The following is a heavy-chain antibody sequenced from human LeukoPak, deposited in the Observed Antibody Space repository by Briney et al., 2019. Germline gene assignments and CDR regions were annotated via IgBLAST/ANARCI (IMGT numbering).Heavy chain of an antibody. J-gene: IGHJ4*02. CDR3: ARESRSYSYGYVQGAFSFRIDY. V-gene: IGHV4-59*12. Sequence: SETLSLTCTVSGGSIISYYWSWIRQPPGKGLEWIGYFFYSGSTTYNPSLKSRVTISVDTSKNQFSLKLSSVTAADTAVYYCARESRSYSYGYVQGAFSFRIDYWGQGTLVTVSS. CDR1: GGSIISYY. D-gene: IGHD5-18*01. CDR2: FFYSGST.